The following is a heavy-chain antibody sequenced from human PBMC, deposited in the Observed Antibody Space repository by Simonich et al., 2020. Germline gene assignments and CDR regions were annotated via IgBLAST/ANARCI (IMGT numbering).Heavy chain of an antibody. D-gene: IGHD3-22*01. V-gene: IGHV3-23*01. CDR3: AKDLGERITMIVVVIDAFDI. CDR1: GFTFSSYA. J-gene: IGHJ3*02. CDR2: ISGSGGST. Sequence: GGGLVQPGGSLRLSCAASGFTFSSYAMSWVRQAPGRGGGWVSAISGSGGSTYYADSVKGRFTITRDNSKNTLYLQMNSLRAEDTAVYYCAKDLGERITMIVVVIDAFDIWGQGTMVTVSS.